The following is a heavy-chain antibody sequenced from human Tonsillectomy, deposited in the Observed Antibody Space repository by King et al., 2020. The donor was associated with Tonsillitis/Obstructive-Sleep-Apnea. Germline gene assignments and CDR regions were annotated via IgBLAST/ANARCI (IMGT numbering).Heavy chain of an antibody. J-gene: IGHJ4*02. D-gene: IGHD1-7*01. V-gene: IGHV1-3*01. CDR3: ASQNVIIGTDLYFDY. Sequence: QLVQSGAEVKKPGASVKVSCKASGYAFTSCAIHWVRQAPGQRLEWMGWVNAGNGNTKYSQKFQGRVTLTRDTSARTAYMELSSLRSEDTAVYYCASQNVIIGTDLYFDYWGQGTLVTVSS. CDR2: VNAGNGNT. CDR1: GYAFTSCA.